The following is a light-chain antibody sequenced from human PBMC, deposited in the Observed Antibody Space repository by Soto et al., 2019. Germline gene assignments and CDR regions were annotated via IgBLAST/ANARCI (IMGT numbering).Light chain of an antibody. Sequence: QSVLTQPASVSGSPGQSITISCTGTSSDIGAYNYVSWYQQHPGKAPKLMLYEVSNRPSGVSNRFSGSKSGNTASLTISGLQAEDEADYYCNSYTTSRTVVFGEGTKLTVL. CDR1: SSDIGAYNY. CDR2: EVS. CDR3: NSYTTSRTVV. J-gene: IGLJ2*01. V-gene: IGLV2-14*01.